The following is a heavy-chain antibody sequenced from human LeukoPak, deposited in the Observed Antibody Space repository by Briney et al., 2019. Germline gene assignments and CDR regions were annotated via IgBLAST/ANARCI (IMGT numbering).Heavy chain of an antibody. Sequence: GRSLRLSCAASGFTFDDYAMHWVRQAPGKGLELVSGICWNSGSIGYADSVKGRFTISRDNAKNSLYLQMNSLRAEDMALYYCAKGASGSPSSAFLNYWGQRTLVTVSS. D-gene: IGHD1-26*01. V-gene: IGHV3-9*03. CDR3: AKGASGSPSSAFLNY. J-gene: IGHJ4*02. CDR2: ICWNSGSI. CDR1: GFTFDDYA.